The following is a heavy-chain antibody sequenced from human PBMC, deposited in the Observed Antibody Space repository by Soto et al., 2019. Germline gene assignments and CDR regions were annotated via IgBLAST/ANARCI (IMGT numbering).Heavy chain of an antibody. CDR3: ARDYHYCSSTSCYSFDYYYGMDV. CDR1: GFTFSSYS. CDR2: SSSSSSTI. D-gene: IGHD2-2*02. Sequence: GGSLRLSCAASGFTFSSYSMNWVRQAPGKGLEWVSYSSSSSSTIYYADSVKGRFTISRDNAKNSLYLQMNSLRDEDTAVYYCARDYHYCSSTSCYSFDYYYGMDVWGQGTTVTVSS. J-gene: IGHJ6*02. V-gene: IGHV3-48*02.